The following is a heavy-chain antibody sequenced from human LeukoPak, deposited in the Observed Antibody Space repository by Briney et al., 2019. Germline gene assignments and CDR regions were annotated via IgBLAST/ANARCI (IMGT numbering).Heavy chain of an antibody. V-gene: IGHV1-69*04. CDR2: IIPILGIA. CDR1: GGTFSSYA. J-gene: IGHJ6*02. Sequence: SVKVSCKASGGTFSSYAISWVRQAPGQGLEWMGRIIPILGIANYAQKFQGRVTITADKSTSTAYMELSSLRSEDTAVYYCARDLDSSGWSFYYYYGMDVWGQGTTVTVSS. CDR3: ARDLDSSGWSFYYYYGMDV. D-gene: IGHD6-19*01.